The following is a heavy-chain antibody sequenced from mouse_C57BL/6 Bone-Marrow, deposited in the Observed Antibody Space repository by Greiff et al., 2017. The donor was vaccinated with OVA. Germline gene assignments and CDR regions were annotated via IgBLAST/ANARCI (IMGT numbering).Heavy chain of an antibody. Sequence: EVKLMESGGGLVQPGGSLSLSCAASGFTFTDYYMSWVRQPPGKALEWLGFIRNKANGYTTEYSASVKGRFTISRDNSQSILYLQMNALRAADSATYYCARSPHLGSSYWYFDVWGTGTTVTVSS. D-gene: IGHD1-1*01. V-gene: IGHV7-3*01. CDR2: IRNKANGYTT. CDR1: GFTFTDYY. CDR3: ARSPHLGSSYWYFDV. J-gene: IGHJ1*03.